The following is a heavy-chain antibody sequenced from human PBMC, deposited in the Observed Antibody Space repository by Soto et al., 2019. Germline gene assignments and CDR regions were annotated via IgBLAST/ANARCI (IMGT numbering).Heavy chain of an antibody. CDR3: ARDYYGSGSWRDGMDV. V-gene: IGHV1-3*01. CDR1: GYTFTSYA. Sequence: QVQLVQSGAEVKKPGASVKVSCKASGYTFTSYAMHWVRQAPGQRLEWMGWINAGNGNTKYSQKFQGRVTITRDTPASTAYMELSSLRSEDTAVYYCARDYYGSGSWRDGMDVWGQGTTVTVSS. CDR2: INAGNGNT. J-gene: IGHJ6*02. D-gene: IGHD3-10*01.